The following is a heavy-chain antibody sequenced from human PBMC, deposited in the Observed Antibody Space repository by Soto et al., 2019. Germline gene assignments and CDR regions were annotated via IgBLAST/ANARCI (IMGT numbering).Heavy chain of an antibody. CDR1: GGSISSSNW. CDR2: IYHSGST. J-gene: IGHJ4*02. V-gene: IGHV4-4*02. CDR3: ASRGYRYGYFDY. D-gene: IGHD5-18*01. Sequence: PSETLSLTCAVSGGSISSSNWWSWVRQPPGKGLEWIGEIYHSGSTNYNPSLKSRVTISVDKSKNQFSLKLSPVTAADTAVYYCASRGYRYGYFDYWGQGTLVTVSS.